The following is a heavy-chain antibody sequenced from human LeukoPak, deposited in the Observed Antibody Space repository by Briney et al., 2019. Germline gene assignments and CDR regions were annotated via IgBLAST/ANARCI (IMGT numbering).Heavy chain of an antibody. Sequence: TGGSLRLSCVASGLTVSSNYMSWVRQAPGKGLEWVSVIYRGGSTKYADSVKGRFTISRDDSKNTVFLQMNSLRAEDTAVYYCARDPPVGVRDAFDIWGQGTMVTVSP. D-gene: IGHD2-8*01. CDR2: IYRGGST. J-gene: IGHJ3*02. CDR3: ARDPPVGVRDAFDI. V-gene: IGHV3-66*01. CDR1: GLTVSSNY.